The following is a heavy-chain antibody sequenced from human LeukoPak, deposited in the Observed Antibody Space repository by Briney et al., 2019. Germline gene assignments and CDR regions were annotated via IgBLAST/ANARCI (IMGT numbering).Heavy chain of an antibody. CDR1: GFTFSSYA. J-gene: IGHJ4*02. CDR3: AKDYNRAYYYGSGFDY. D-gene: IGHD3-10*01. V-gene: IGHV3-30*02. CDR2: IRYDGSKK. Sequence: PGGSLRLSCAASGFTFSSYAMSWVRQAPGKGLEWVAFIRYDGSKKYSADSVKGRFTISRDNSKNTLYLQMNSLRAEDTAVYYCAKDYNRAYYYGSGFDYWGQGTLVTVSS.